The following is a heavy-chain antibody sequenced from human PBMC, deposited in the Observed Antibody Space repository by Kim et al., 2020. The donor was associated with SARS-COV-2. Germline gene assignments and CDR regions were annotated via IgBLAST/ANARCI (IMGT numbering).Heavy chain of an antibody. Sequence: DSVKGRFTIPKDNSKNPLYLQMNSLRAEDTAVYYCARDVPVGDDKQHAGTGGQGTLVTVSS. V-gene: IGHV3-30*07. CDR3: ARDVPVGDDKQHAGT. D-gene: IGHD6-13*01. J-gene: IGHJ4*02.